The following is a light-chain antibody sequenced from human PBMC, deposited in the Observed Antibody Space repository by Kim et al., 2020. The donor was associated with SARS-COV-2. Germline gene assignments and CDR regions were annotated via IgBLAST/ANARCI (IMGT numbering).Light chain of an antibody. CDR3: SSYASDTTFVL. V-gene: IGLV2-14*01. CDR2: DVS. J-gene: IGLJ2*01. CDR1: SSDVGDYKY. Sequence: QSALTQPASVSGSPGQSITISCTGTSSDVGDYKYVSWYQQHPGKAPKLMIYDVSQRPSGISVRFSGSKYGNTASLTVSGLRAEDEADYYSSSYASDTTFVLFGGGTQLTVL.